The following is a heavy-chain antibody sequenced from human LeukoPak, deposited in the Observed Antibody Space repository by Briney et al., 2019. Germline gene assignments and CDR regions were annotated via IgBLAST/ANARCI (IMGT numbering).Heavy chain of an antibody. CDR3: ARGPSPNTNTFYS. CDR1: GVSFSGYY. V-gene: IGHV4-34*01. Sequence: SETLSLTCAVYGVSFSGYYWRWLRQPPGKGLEWVGVINHSGGTLYNPSLTNRVTISFGTYNNHFSLRLTHVTAAGPPVYLCARGPSPNTNTFYSWGEGALGSVS. CDR2: INHSGGT. J-gene: IGHJ4*02. D-gene: IGHD2-8*01.